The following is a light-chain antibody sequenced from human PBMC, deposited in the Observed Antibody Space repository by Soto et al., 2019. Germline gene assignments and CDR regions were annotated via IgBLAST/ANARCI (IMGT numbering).Light chain of an antibody. CDR3: SSYTGTSPPLV. J-gene: IGLJ3*02. CDR2: EVS. V-gene: IGLV2-14*02. Sequence: QSALTQPASVSGSPGQSITISCTGTSSDVGSYNLVSWYQQHPGKAPKPMISEVSNRPSGVSNRFSGSKSGNTASLTISGLQAEDEADYYCSSYTGTSPPLVFGGGTKLTVL. CDR1: SSDVGSYNL.